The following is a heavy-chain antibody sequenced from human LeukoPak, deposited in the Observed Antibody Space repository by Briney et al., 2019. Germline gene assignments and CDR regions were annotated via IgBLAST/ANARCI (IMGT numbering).Heavy chain of an antibody. CDR1: GFTFSSYG. Sequence: PGGSLRLSCAASGFTFSSYGMHWVRQAPGKGLEWVAVISFDGSNNYYADSVKGRFTISRDNSKNTLYLQMNSLRPEDTAVYYCARGPGSGSYLGADSWGQGTMVTVSS. J-gene: IGHJ4*02. CDR3: ARGPGSGSYLGADS. D-gene: IGHD3-10*01. V-gene: IGHV3-30*03. CDR2: ISFDGSNN.